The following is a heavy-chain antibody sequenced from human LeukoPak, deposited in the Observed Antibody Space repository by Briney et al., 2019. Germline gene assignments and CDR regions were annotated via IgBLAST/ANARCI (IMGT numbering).Heavy chain of an antibody. D-gene: IGHD3-10*02. CDR1: GFTFSGYW. CDR3: ARRGLVPAFDI. CDR2: VNSDGNIT. J-gene: IGHJ3*02. Sequence: PGGSLRLSCAASGFTFSGYWMHWVRQAPGMGLVWLSRVNSDGNITTYADSVRGRFTISRDNAKNTLYLQLNSLRAEDTAVYYCARRGLVPAFDIWGQGTMVSVTS. V-gene: IGHV3-74*01.